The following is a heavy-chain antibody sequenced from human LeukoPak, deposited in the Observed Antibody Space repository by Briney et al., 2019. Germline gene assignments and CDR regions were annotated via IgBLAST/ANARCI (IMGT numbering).Heavy chain of an antibody. D-gene: IGHD2-2*01. V-gene: IGHV1-69*05. CDR2: IIPIFGTA. CDR1: GGTFSSYA. J-gene: IGHJ5*02. CDR3: ARGLSGQLLFNWFDP. Sequence: GASVKVSFKASGGTFSSYAISWVRQAPGQGLEWMGGIIPIFGTANYAQKFQGRVTITTDESTSTAYMELSSLRSEDTAVYYCARGLSGQLLFNWFDPWGQGTLVTVSS.